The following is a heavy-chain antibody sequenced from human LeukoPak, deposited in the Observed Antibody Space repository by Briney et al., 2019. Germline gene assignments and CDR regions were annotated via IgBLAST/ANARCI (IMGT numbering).Heavy chain of an antibody. J-gene: IGHJ4*02. D-gene: IGHD3-10*01. Sequence: GGSPRLSCAASGFTFSSYWMSWVRQAPGKGLEWVANIKQDGSEKYYVDSVKGRFTISRDNAKNSLYLQMNSLRAEDTAVYYCASGFGEFIIDYWGQGTLVTVSS. CDR3: ASGFGEFIIDY. CDR1: GFTFSSYW. CDR2: IKQDGSEK. V-gene: IGHV3-7*03.